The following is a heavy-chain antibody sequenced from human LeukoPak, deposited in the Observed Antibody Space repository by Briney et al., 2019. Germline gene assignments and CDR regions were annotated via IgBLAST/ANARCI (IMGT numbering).Heavy chain of an antibody. CDR1: GGSISSYY. J-gene: IGHJ6*02. CDR2: IYYSGST. D-gene: IGHD1-20*01. Sequence: PSETLSLTCTVSGGSISSYYWIWIRQPPGKGLQWIGYIYYSGSTNYNPSLESRVIISVDTSKNQFSLKRSSVTAADAAVYYCAREGYNWNDVYGMDVGGQGTTVTVSS. CDR3: AREGYNWNDVYGMDV. V-gene: IGHV4-59*01.